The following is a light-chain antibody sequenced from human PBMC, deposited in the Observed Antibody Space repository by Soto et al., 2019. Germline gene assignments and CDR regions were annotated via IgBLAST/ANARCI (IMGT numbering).Light chain of an antibody. Sequence: EIVLTQSPGTLSLSPGERATLSCRASQSVSSNYLAWYQQRPGQAPRLLIYGASSRATGIPDRFSGSGCGTDFPLTISRLEPEDFAVYYCQQCGSSPRYTFGQGTKLEIK. CDR1: QSVSSNY. CDR2: GAS. J-gene: IGKJ2*01. CDR3: QQCGSSPRYT. V-gene: IGKV3-20*01.